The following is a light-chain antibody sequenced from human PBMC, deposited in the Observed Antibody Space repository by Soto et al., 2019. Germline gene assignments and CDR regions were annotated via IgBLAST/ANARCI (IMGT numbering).Light chain of an antibody. Sequence: EIVLTQSPGTLSLSPGERATLSCRASQSVSSSYLAWCQQKPGQAPRHLIYGASSRATGIPDRFSGSGSGTDFTLTISRLEPEDFAVYYCQQYATSPLTFGGGTKVEIK. CDR2: GAS. CDR3: QQYATSPLT. CDR1: QSVSSSY. J-gene: IGKJ4*01. V-gene: IGKV3-20*01.